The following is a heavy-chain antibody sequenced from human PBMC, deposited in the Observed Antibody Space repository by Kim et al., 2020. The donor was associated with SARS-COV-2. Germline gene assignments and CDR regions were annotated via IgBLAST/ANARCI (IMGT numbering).Heavy chain of an antibody. Sequence: VKGRFTIARDNSKNTLYLQMNSLRAEDTAVYYCAKDLYYYGSGSSDLFDYWGQGTLVTVSS. D-gene: IGHD3-10*01. V-gene: IGHV3-23*01. CDR3: AKDLYYYGSGSSDLFDY. J-gene: IGHJ4*02.